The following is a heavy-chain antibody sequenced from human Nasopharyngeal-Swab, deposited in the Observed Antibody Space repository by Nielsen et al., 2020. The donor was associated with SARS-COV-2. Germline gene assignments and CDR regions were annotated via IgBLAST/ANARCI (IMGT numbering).Heavy chain of an antibody. CDR3: ARSVSTMIVVIRYFDY. Sequence: GSLRLSCTVSGGSISDSNYYWGWIRQAPGKGLEWIGSRSYSGSAYYNPSLKSRVTISLDTSKNQFSLKLTSLTAADTAVYYCARSVSTMIVVIRYFDYWGQGTLVTVSS. D-gene: IGHD3-22*01. J-gene: IGHJ4*02. CDR2: RSYSGSA. CDR1: GGSISDSNYY. V-gene: IGHV4-39*07.